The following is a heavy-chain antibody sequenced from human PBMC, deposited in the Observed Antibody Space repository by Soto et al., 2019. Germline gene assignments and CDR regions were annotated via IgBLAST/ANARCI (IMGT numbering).Heavy chain of an antibody. CDR2: IYPVDSNT. V-gene: IGHV5-51*01. CDR1: GYSFTNYW. Sequence: PXESLKISCKASGYSFTNYWIGWVRQMSGKGLEWMGVIYPVDSNTKFSPSFQGQVTMSVDNSISTAYLHWISLKASDTAIYYCALQAYHFDGNSFGYWGKGTLGTVS. D-gene: IGHD3-9*01. CDR3: ALQAYHFDGNSFGY. J-gene: IGHJ4*02.